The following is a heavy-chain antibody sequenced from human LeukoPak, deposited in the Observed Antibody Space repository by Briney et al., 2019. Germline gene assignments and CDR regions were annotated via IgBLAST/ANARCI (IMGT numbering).Heavy chain of an antibody. J-gene: IGHJ4*02. D-gene: IGHD1-1*01. CDR2: INHSGST. CDR3: ARAQGTPGLGY. CDR1: GGSIRSYY. Sequence: SETLSLTCTVSGGSIRSYYWSWIRQPPGKGLEWIGEINHSGSTNYNPSLKSRVTISVDTSKNQFSLKLSSVTAADTAVYYCARAQGTPGLGYWGQGTLVTVSS. V-gene: IGHV4-34*01.